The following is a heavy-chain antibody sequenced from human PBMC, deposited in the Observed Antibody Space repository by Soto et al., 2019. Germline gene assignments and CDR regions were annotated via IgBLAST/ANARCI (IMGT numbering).Heavy chain of an antibody. V-gene: IGHV1-69*13. Sequence: SVKVSCKAFGGTFSSYAISWVRQAPGQGLEWMGGIIPIFGTANYAQKFQGRVTITADESTSTAYMELSSLRSEDTAVYYCARGLGVLPNIVVVPAVIAWFDPWGQGTLVTVSS. CDR3: ARGLGVLPNIVVVPAVIAWFDP. CDR1: GGTFSSYA. CDR2: IIPIFGTA. J-gene: IGHJ5*02. D-gene: IGHD2-2*01.